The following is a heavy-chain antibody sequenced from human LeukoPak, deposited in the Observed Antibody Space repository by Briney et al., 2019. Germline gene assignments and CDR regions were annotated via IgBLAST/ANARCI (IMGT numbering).Heavy chain of an antibody. V-gene: IGHV4-34*01. CDR2: IDPSGTT. Sequence: SETLSLTCAIYGGSFSGNYWSWIRQPPGKGLEWIGEIDPSGTTNYNPSLKSRVTISGDTSKSQFSLNLISVTAADTAVYYCAGDTDDYSYMDVWGKGTTVTVSS. CDR1: GGSFSGNY. J-gene: IGHJ6*03. D-gene: IGHD3-10*01. CDR3: AGDTDDYSYMDV.